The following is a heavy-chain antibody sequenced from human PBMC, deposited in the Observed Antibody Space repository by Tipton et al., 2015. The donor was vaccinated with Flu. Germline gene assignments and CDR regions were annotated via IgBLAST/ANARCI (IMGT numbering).Heavy chain of an antibody. CDR1: GFIFRVYA. V-gene: IGHV3-23*01. D-gene: IGHD3-9*01. CDR3: AKDQNHDILTGLDY. J-gene: IGHJ4*02. Sequence: SLRLSCAAPGFIFRVYAMSWVRQAPGKGLEWVSGINGGGESTYYADSVKGRFTISRDNSKSTLYLQMNSPRAEDTAVYYCAKDQNHDILTGLDYWGQGTLVTVSS. CDR2: INGGGEST.